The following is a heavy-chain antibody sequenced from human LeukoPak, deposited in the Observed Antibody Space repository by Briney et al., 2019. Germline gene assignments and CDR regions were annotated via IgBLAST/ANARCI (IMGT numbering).Heavy chain of an antibody. J-gene: IGHJ5*02. D-gene: IGHD6-13*01. CDR2: IRYDGSNK. CDR1: GFTFSAYG. CDR3: AKVAAAAGSGEGNWFDP. V-gene: IGHV3-30*02. Sequence: SGGSLRLSCAASGFTFSAYGMHWVRQAPGKGLEWVAFIRYDGSNKYYADSVKGRFTISRDNSKNTLYLQMNSLRAEDTAVYYCAKVAAAAGSGEGNWFDPWGQGTLATVSS.